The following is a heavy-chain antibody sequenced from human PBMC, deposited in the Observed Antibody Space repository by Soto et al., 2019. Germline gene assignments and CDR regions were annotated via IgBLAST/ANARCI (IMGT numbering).Heavy chain of an antibody. CDR1: GFTFSNYA. J-gene: IGHJ3*02. V-gene: IGHV3-23*01. CDR3: ARSLRGAPVQDVFDI. CDR2: VSVGGDNK. D-gene: IGHD1-26*01. Sequence: GGSLRLSCVASGFTFSNYAMCWVRQAPGKGLEWVSGVSVGGDNKYYADSVKARFTIFRDNSKNTLWLQMNTLRGEDTAVYHCARSLRGAPVQDVFDIWGQGTMVTVSS.